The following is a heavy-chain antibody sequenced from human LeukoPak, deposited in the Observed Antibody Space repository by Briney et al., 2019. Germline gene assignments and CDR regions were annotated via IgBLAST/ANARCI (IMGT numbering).Heavy chain of an antibody. J-gene: IGHJ6*03. CDR1: GVTFSSYW. D-gene: IGHD6-13*01. CDR2: INTDGSGT. V-gene: IGHV3-74*01. CDR3: ARALTLQQLPYYYYMDV. Sequence: PGGSLRLSCAASGVTFSSYWMHWVRQAPGKGLVWVSRINTDGSGTSYADSVKGRFTISRDNAKNTLYLQMNSLRAEDTAVYYCARALTLQQLPYYYYMDVWGKGTTVTVSS.